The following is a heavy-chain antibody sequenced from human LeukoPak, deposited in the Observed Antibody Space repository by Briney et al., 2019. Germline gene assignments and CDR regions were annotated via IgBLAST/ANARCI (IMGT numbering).Heavy chain of an antibody. V-gene: IGHV3-74*01. J-gene: IGHJ4*02. CDR3: ARDRRLWSAYDY. CDR1: GFTFSSYW. CDR2: INSDGSST. Sequence: PGGSLRPSCAASGFTFSSYWMHWVRQAPGKGLVWVSRINSDGSSTSYADSVKGRFTISRDSAKNTLYLQMNSLRAEDTAVYYCARDRRLWSAYDYWGQGTLVTVSS. D-gene: IGHD5-18*01.